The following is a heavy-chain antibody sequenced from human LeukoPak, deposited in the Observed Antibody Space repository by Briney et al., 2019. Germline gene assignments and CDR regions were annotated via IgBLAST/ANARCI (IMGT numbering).Heavy chain of an antibody. D-gene: IGHD2-2*01. CDR3: ARRLGGTSTGFDY. Sequence: SETLSLTCTVSGGSISSYYWSWIRQPPGKGLEWIGSIHYSGSTTYNPSLKSRVTISVDTSKNQFSLKLSSVAAADTAVYYCARRLGGTSTGFDYWGQGTLVTVSS. J-gene: IGHJ4*02. CDR1: GGSISSYY. CDR2: IHYSGST. V-gene: IGHV4-59*08.